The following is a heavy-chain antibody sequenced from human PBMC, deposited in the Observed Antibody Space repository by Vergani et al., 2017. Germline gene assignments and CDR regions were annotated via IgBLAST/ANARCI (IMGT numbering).Heavy chain of an antibody. CDR2: ISYDGSNK. CDR3: ARELVVPAAMRLGFDY. V-gene: IGHV3-30-3*01. J-gene: IGHJ4*02. Sequence: QVQLVESGGGVVQPGRSLRLSCAASGFTFSSYAMHWVRQAPGKGLEWVAVISYDGSNKYYADSVKGRFTISRDNSKNTLYLQMKSLRAEDTVVYYCARELVVPAAMRLGFDYWGQGTLVTVSS. D-gene: IGHD2-2*01. CDR1: GFTFSSYA.